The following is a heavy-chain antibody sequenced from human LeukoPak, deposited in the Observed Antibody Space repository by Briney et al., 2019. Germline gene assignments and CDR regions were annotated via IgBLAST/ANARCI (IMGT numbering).Heavy chain of an antibody. CDR2: INPNSGGT. CDR1: GYTFTGYY. CDR3: ARDRSLGAFDI. V-gene: IGHV1-2*02. Sequence: ASVKVSCKASGYTFTGYYMHWVRQAPGQGLEWMGWINPNSGGTNYAQKLQGRVTMTTDTSTSTAYMELRSLRSEDTAVYYCARDRSLGAFDIWGQGTMVTVSS. D-gene: IGHD2-15*01. J-gene: IGHJ3*02.